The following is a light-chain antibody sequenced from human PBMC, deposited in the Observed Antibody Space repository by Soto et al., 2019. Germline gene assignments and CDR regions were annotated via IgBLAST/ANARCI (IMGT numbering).Light chain of an antibody. CDR2: EVT. Sequence: QSALTQPPSASGSPGQSVTISCTGTSSDVGAYNYVSWYQQHAGKAPKLVIYEVTKRPSGVPDRFSGSKSANTASVTVSGLQAEDDADYYCSSFAYSTTWVFGGGTKLTVL. V-gene: IGLV2-8*01. CDR1: SSDVGAYNY. J-gene: IGLJ3*02. CDR3: SSFAYSTTWV.